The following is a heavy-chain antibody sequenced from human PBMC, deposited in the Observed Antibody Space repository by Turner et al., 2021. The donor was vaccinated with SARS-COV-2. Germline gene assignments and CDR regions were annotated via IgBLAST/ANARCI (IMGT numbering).Heavy chain of an antibody. J-gene: IGHJ4*02. CDR1: CVPISDSY. V-gene: IGHV4-4*07. D-gene: IGHD2-15*01. CDR2: IYTSGTT. CDR3: ARERDGYCSSGICYEVFEY. Sequence: QVQLQESGPGLVKPSQILSLTCPVSCVPISDSYWSWIRQPAGKGLEWIGRIYTSGTTNYDPYLKGRVTMSIDTSKNQLSLNLISVTAADTAVYYCARERDGYCSSGICYEVFEYWGQGALVTVSS.